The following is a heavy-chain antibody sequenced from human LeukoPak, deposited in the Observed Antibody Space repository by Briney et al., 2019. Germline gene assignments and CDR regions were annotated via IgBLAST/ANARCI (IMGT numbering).Heavy chain of an antibody. V-gene: IGHV4-34*01. J-gene: IGHJ4*02. CDR1: GFTFSGYS. D-gene: IGHD5-24*01. Sequence: GSLRLSCAASGFTFSGYSINWVRQPPGKGLEWIGEINHSGSTNYNPSLKSRVTISVDTSKNQFSLKLSSVTAADTAVYYCASGRRWLQFYYWGQGTLVTVSS. CDR3: ASGRRWLQFYY. CDR2: INHSGST.